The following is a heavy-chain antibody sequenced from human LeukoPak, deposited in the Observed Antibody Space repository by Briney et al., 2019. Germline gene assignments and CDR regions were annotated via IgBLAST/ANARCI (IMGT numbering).Heavy chain of an antibody. Sequence: SETLSLTCAVSGYSISSGYYWGWLRQPPGKGLEWIGSIYHSGSTYYNPSLKSRVTISVDSSKNKFSLKLSSVTAADTAVYYCAREFGRMGFGKLLSYWGQRKLVTVSS. CDR1: GYSISSGYY. CDR2: IYHSGST. CDR3: AREFGRMGFGKLLSY. D-gene: IGHD3-10*01. V-gene: IGHV4-38-2*02. J-gene: IGHJ4*02.